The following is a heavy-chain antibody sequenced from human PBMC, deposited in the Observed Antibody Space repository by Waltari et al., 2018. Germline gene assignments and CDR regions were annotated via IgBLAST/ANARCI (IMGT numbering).Heavy chain of an antibody. CDR3: AKGFDRASFDS. CDR2: IWHGGGDT. V-gene: IGHV3-23*03. Sequence: EVQLLESGGDLVKPGGSLRLSCAASGFFFRSYTMNWVCQAPGKGLELGSIWHGGGDTDDADSVRGRFSISRDNSKNMLYLQMNSLRPEDTAVYYCAKGFDRASFDSWGQGTMVTVSS. CDR1: GFFFRSYT. J-gene: IGHJ3*01. D-gene: IGHD3-9*01.